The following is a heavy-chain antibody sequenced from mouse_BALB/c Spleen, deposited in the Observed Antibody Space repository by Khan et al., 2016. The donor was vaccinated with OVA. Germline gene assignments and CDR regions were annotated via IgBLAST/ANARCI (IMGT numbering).Heavy chain of an antibody. D-gene: IGHD2-14*01. CDR1: GYTFTTAG. CDR2: INTHSGVP. CDR3: ARGGAAYYRNDGGAMDY. Sequence: QIQLVQSGPELKKPGETVRISCKASGYTFTTAGMQWVQKMPGKGLKWIGWINTHSGVPKYAEDFKGRFAFSLDTSASNASLQITNLKNEDTATXFCARGGAAYYRNDGGAMDYWGQGTSVTVSS. J-gene: IGHJ4*01. V-gene: IGHV9-4*02.